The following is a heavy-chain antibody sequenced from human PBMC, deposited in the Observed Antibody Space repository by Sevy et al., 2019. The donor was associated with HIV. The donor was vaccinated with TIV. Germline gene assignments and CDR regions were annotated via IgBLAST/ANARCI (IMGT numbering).Heavy chain of an antibody. Sequence: GGSLRLSCAASGFTFSSYSMNWVRQAPGKGLEWVSSISSSSSYIYYADSVKGRFTISRDNAKNSLYLQMNSLRAEDTAVYYCARDLEGYYDILTGYYSQQTHFDYWGQGTLVTVSS. V-gene: IGHV3-21*01. J-gene: IGHJ4*02. CDR3: ARDLEGYYDILTGYYSQQTHFDY. CDR1: GFTFSSYS. D-gene: IGHD3-9*01. CDR2: ISSSSSYI.